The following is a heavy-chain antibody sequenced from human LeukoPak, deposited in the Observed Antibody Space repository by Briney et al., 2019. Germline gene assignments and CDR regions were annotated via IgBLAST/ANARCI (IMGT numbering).Heavy chain of an antibody. Sequence: SETLSLTCTVSGGSISSSSYYWGWIRQPPGKGLEWIGSIYYSGSTYYNPSLKSRVTISVDTSKNQFSLKLSSVTAADTAVYYCARHLRTNYDFWSGYYTTWFDPWGQGTLVTVPS. J-gene: IGHJ5*02. CDR3: ARHLRTNYDFWSGYYTTWFDP. CDR2: IYYSGST. D-gene: IGHD3-3*01. CDR1: GGSISSSSYY. V-gene: IGHV4-39*01.